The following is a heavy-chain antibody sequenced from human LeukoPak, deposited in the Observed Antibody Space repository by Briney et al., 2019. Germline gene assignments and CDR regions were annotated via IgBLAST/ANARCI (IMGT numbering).Heavy chain of an antibody. J-gene: IGHJ5*02. CDR1: GYTFTNYY. Sequence: ASVKVSCRASGYTFTNYYMHWVRQAPGQGLEWMGIINPSGGSTSYAQKFQGRVTMTRDTSTSTVYMELSSLRSEDTAVYYCARATLVTAIQEWFDPWGQGTLVTVSS. D-gene: IGHD2-21*02. CDR3: ARATLVTAIQEWFDP. CDR2: INPSGGST. V-gene: IGHV1-46*01.